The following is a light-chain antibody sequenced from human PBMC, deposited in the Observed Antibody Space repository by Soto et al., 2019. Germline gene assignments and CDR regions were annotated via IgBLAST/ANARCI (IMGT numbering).Light chain of an antibody. J-gene: IGKJ1*01. CDR3: QQYNSYST. Sequence: DIQMTRSPSTLSASVGDRVTITCRASQSISSWLAWYQQKPGKAPKLLIYKASSLESGVPSRFSGSGSGTEFTLTISSLQPDDFATYYCQQYNSYSTFGQGTKV. CDR1: QSISSW. V-gene: IGKV1-5*03. CDR2: KAS.